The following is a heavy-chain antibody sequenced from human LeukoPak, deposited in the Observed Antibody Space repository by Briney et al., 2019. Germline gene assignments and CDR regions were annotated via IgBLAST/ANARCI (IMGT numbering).Heavy chain of an antibody. J-gene: IGHJ3*02. V-gene: IGHV3-66*01. D-gene: IGHD2-21*01. CDR3: AKDGIIVVVNDAFDI. Sequence: PGGSLRLSCAASGFTVSSNYMSWVRQAPGKGLEWVSVIYSGGSTYYADSVKGRFTISRDNSKNTLYLQMNSLRAEDTAVYYCAKDGIIVVVNDAFDIWGQGTMVTVSS. CDR1: GFTVSSNY. CDR2: IYSGGST.